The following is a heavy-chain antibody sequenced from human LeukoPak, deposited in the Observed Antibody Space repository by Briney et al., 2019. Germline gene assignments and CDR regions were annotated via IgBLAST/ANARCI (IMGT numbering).Heavy chain of an antibody. J-gene: IGHJ4*02. CDR3: AKRRTTVVTLDS. CDR1: GFTFTDYA. V-gene: IGHV3-23*01. CDR2: ISTSGGST. D-gene: IGHD4-23*01. Sequence: PGGSLRLSCTAPGFTFTDYAMSWVRQAPGKGLEWVSAISTSGGSTYYADAVKGRFTISRDNSKNTVYLQMNSLRAEDTAVYYCAKRRTTVVTLDSWGQGALVTVSS.